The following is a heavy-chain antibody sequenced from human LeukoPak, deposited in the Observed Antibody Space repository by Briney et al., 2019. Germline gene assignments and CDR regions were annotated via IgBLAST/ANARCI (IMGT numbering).Heavy chain of an antibody. V-gene: IGHV4-59*08. CDR2: IYYSGST. J-gene: IGHJ4*02. Sequence: SDTLSLTCTVSGGSISRYYWSWIRHPPGKGLEWIGYIYYSGSTNYNPSLKSRVTISVDTSKNQFSLKLSSVTAADTAVYYCARQPPYYDILTGYRQSHFDYWGQGTLVTVSS. CDR1: GGSISRYY. CDR3: ARQPPYYDILTGYRQSHFDY. D-gene: IGHD3-9*01.